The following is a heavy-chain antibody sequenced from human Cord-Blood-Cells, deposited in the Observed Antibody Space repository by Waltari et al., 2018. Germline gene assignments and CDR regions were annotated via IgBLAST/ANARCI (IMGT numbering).Heavy chain of an antibody. CDR3: ARGQYYSGSSWYDY. J-gene: IGHJ4*02. V-gene: IGHV1-8*01. CDR2: LNPNSGNT. D-gene: IGHD6-13*01. Sequence: QVQLVQSGAEVKKPGASVKVSCKASGYTLTSYDTNWVRQATGQGLEWMGWLNPNSGNTGYAQKFQGRVTMTRNTSISTAYMELSSLRSEDTAVYYCARGQYYSGSSWYDYWGQGTLVTVSS. CDR1: GYTLTSYD.